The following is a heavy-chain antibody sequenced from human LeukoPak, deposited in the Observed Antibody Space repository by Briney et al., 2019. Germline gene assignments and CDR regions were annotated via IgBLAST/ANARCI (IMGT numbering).Heavy chain of an antibody. J-gene: IGHJ4*02. CDR1: GGSISSSNW. V-gene: IGHV4-4*02. CDR3: ARSSSSWIFDY. Sequence: SETLSLTCAVSGGSISSSNWWSWVRQPPGKGLEWIGEIYHSGSTNYNPSLKSRVTMSVDKSKNQFSLKLSSVTAADTAVYYCARSSSSWIFDYWGQGTLVTVSS. D-gene: IGHD6-13*01. CDR2: IYHSGST.